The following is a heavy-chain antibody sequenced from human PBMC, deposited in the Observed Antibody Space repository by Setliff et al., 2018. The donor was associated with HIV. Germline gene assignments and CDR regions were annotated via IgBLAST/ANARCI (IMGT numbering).Heavy chain of an antibody. Sequence: GSLRLSCAPSGFTFGSYAMSWVRQAPGKGLEWVSVISGSGDSTFYADSLKGRFTISRDNSKNSLYLQMNRLRPEDTAMYYCVRESSLAFTDAFDLWGQGTVVTVSS. CDR1: GFTFGSYA. V-gene: IGHV3-23*01. D-gene: IGHD3-16*01. CDR3: VRESSLAFTDAFDL. J-gene: IGHJ3*01. CDR2: ISGSGDST.